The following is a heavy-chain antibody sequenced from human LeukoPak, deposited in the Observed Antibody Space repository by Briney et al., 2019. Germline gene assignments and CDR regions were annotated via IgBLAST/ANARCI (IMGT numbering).Heavy chain of an antibody. D-gene: IGHD2-2*01. J-gene: IGHJ4*02. Sequence: ASVKVSCKASGYTFTGYYMHWVRQAPGQGLEWMGWINPNSGGTNYAQKFQGRVTMTRDTSISTAYMELSRLRSDDTAVYYCARDCSSTSCYQAAFDYWGQGTLVTVSS. CDR1: GYTFTGYY. CDR3: ARDCSSTSCYQAAFDY. CDR2: INPNSGGT. V-gene: IGHV1-2*02.